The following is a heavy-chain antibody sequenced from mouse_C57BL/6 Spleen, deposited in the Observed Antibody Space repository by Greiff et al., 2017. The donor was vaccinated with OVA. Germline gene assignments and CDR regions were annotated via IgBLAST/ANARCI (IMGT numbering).Heavy chain of an antibody. J-gene: IGHJ3*01. CDR3: ARGLLRSVPGAWFAY. CDR1: GYSFTDYN. V-gene: IGHV1-39*01. CDR2: INPNYGTT. D-gene: IGHD1-1*01. Sequence: EVQLQQSGPELVKPGASVKISCKASGYSFTDYNMNWVKQSNGKSLEWIGVINPNYGTTSYNQKFKGKATLTVDQSSSTAYMQLNSLTSEDSAVYYCARGLLRSVPGAWFAYWGQGTLVTVSA.